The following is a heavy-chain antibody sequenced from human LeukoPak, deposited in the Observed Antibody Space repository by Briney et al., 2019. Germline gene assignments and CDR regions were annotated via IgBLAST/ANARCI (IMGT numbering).Heavy chain of an antibody. D-gene: IGHD5-18*01. Sequence: PGRSLRLSCAASGFTFSRYWMHWVRQAPGKGLVWVSRISGDARTTTYADSVKGRFTISRDNAKNSLYLQMNSLRAEDTAVYYCARLWGAAAMGPFDYWGQGTLVTVSS. V-gene: IGHV3-74*01. CDR2: ISGDARTT. CDR3: ARLWGAAAMGPFDY. J-gene: IGHJ4*02. CDR1: GFTFSRYW.